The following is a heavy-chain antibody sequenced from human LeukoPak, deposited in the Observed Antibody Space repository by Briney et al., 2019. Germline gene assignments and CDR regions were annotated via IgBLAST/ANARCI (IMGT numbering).Heavy chain of an antibody. V-gene: IGHV4-34*01. CDR2: INHSGST. CDR1: GGSFSGYY. J-gene: IGHJ4*02. Sequence: SETLSLTCAVYGGSFSGYYWSWIRQPPGKGLEWIGEINHSGSTNYNPSLKSRVTISVDTSKNQFSLKLSSVTAADTAVYYCARARGYSGYDFGGEGYYFDYWGQGTLVTVSS. D-gene: IGHD5-12*01. CDR3: ARARGYSGYDFGGEGYYFDY.